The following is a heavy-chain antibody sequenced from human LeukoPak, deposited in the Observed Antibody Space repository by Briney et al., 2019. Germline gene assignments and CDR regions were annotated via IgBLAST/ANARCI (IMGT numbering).Heavy chain of an antibody. Sequence: SGGSLRLSCAASGFTFSSYSMNWVRQAPGKGLEWVSSISSSSSYIYYADSVKGRFTISRDNAKNSLYLQMNSLRAEDTAVYYCARDGAYSGSYRGPFDYWGQGALVTVSS. CDR1: GFTFSSYS. D-gene: IGHD1-26*01. V-gene: IGHV3-21*01. CDR2: ISSSSSYI. CDR3: ARDGAYSGSYRGPFDY. J-gene: IGHJ4*02.